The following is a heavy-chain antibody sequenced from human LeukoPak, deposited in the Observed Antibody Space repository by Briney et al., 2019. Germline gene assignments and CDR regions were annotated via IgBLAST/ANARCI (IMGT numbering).Heavy chain of an antibody. V-gene: IGHV7-4-1*02. CDR2: INTNTGNP. Sequence: ASVKVSCKASGYTFTGYYMHWVRQAPGQGLEWMGWINTNTGNPTYAQGFTGRFVFSLDTFVSTAYLQISSLKAEDTAAYYCARAGSPYYYYYMDVWGKGTTVTVSS. CDR1: GYTFTGYY. D-gene: IGHD3-10*01. J-gene: IGHJ6*03. CDR3: ARAGSPYYYYYMDV.